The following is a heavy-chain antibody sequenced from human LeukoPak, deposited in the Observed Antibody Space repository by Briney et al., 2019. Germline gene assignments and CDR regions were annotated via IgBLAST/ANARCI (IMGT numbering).Heavy chain of an antibody. CDR2: ISGSGDSS. D-gene: IGHD5-18*01. CDR1: GFTFGSYA. CDR3: ARGPSWIQLWLDDY. V-gene: IGHV3-23*01. Sequence: QPGGSLRLSCAASGFTFGSYAMSWVRQAPGKGLEWVSTISGSGDSSYYGDSVKGRFTISRDNSKDTLYLQMNSLRAEDTAVYYCARGPSWIQLWLDDYWGQGTLVTVSS. J-gene: IGHJ4*02.